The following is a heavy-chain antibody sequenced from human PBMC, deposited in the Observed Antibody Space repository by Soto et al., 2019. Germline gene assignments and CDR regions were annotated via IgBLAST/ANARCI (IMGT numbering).Heavy chain of an antibody. CDR1: GFTFSSYA. D-gene: IGHD1-26*01. V-gene: IGHV3-30-3*01. Sequence: QVQLVESGGGVVQPGRSLRLSCAASGFTFSSYAMHWVRQAPGKGLEWVAVISYDGSNKYYADSVKGRFTISRDNSKNTLYLQMNSLRAEETAVYYCARSMNSGSYYTADYWGQGTLVTVSS. CDR2: ISYDGSNK. CDR3: ARSMNSGSYYTADY. J-gene: IGHJ4*02.